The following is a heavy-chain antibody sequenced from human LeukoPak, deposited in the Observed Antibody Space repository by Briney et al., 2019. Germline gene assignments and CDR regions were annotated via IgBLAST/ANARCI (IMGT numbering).Heavy chain of an antibody. CDR2: IYYSGST. D-gene: IGHD2-2*01. CDR1: GGSISSSSYY. CDR3: ARVKRKYQLLKPLHETPSHYFDY. V-gene: IGHV4-39*07. J-gene: IGHJ4*02. Sequence: PSETLSLTCTVSGGSISSSSYYWGWIRQPPGKGLEWIGSIYYSGSTYYNPSLKSRVTISVDTSKNRFSLKVSSVTAADTAVYYCARVKRKYQLLKPLHETPSHYFDYWGQGTLVTVSS.